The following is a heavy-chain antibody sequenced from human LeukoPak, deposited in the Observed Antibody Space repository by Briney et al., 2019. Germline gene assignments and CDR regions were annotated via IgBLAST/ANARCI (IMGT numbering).Heavy chain of an antibody. CDR1: GGTFSSYA. D-gene: IGHD2-2*01. V-gene: IGHV1-69*04. CDR3: ARGIGYCSSTSCHDY. CDR2: IIPILGIA. J-gene: IGHJ4*02. Sequence: SVKVSCKASGGTFSSYAISWVRQAPGQGLEWMGRIIPILGIANYAQKLQGRGTITADKSTSTAYMELSSLRSEDTAVYYCARGIGYCSSTSCHDYWGQGTLVTVSS.